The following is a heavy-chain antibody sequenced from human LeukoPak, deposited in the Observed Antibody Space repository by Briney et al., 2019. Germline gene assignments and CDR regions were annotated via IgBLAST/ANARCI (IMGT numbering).Heavy chain of an antibody. Sequence: SQTLSLTCSVSGGSISSGEYYWSWIRQPPGKGLEWIGYIYYSGSTYYNPSLNSRVTVSLDTSKNQFSLTVTSVTAADTAVYYCARRYCSGGHCYYFDSWGQGTLVTVAS. CDR1: GGSISSGEYY. D-gene: IGHD2-15*01. J-gene: IGHJ4*02. CDR2: IYYSGST. CDR3: ARRYCSGGHCYYFDS. V-gene: IGHV4-30-4*01.